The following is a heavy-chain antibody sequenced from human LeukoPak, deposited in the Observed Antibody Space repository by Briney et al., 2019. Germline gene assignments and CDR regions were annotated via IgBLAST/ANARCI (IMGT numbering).Heavy chain of an antibody. CDR1: GFTFSSFA. D-gene: IGHD3-9*01. V-gene: IGHV3-23*01. Sequence: GGSLRLSCAAPGFTFSSFAMSWVRQAPGKGLDWVSSISGSGAGTYYADSVKGRFTISRDNSKNTLYLQMNSLRAEDTAVYYCAKQQRNYDILTGYYLGAFDIWGQGTMVTVSS. CDR3: AKQQRNYDILTGYYLGAFDI. CDR2: ISGSGAGT. J-gene: IGHJ3*02.